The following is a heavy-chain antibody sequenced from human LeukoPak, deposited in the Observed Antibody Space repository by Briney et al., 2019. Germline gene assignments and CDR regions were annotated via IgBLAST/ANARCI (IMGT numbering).Heavy chain of an antibody. CDR2: ISSSSNYI. D-gene: IGHD5-12*01. CDR1: GFPFSSYS. V-gene: IGHV3-21*01. J-gene: IGHJ4*02. Sequence: PGGSLRLSCAASGFPFSSYSMNWVRQAPGKGLEWVSSISSSSNYIYYADSVKGRFTISRDNAKNSLYLHMNSLRAEDTAVYYCARDLSGYDSSTADYWGQGTLVTVPS. CDR3: ARDLSGYDSSTADY.